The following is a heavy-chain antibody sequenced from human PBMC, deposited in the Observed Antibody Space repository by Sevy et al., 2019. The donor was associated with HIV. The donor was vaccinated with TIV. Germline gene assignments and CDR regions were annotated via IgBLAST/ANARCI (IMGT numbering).Heavy chain of an antibody. J-gene: IGHJ3*02. CDR1: GYSFTSHD. CDR2: MNPNTGNS. D-gene: IGHD3-9*01. CDR3: ARGARYYDSVTGYYHDAFDI. Sequence: ASVKVSCKASGYSFTSHDVNWVRQATGQGLEWMGWMNPNTGNSGFAQTFQGRVTLTRDTSTSTAYMELNSLTCEDTAIYYCARGARYYDSVTGYYHDAFDIWGQGTRVTVSS. V-gene: IGHV1-8*01.